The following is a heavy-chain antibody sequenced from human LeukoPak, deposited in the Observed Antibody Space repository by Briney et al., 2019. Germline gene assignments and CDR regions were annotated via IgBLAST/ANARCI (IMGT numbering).Heavy chain of an antibody. Sequence: GESLKISCKGSGYSFTSYWIGWVRQMPGKGLEWIGIIYPGDSDTRYSPSFQGQVTISADKSISTAYLQWSSLKASDTAMYYCARQDYYGSGSYGYYFDYWGQGTLVTVSS. D-gene: IGHD3-10*01. V-gene: IGHV5-51*01. CDR2: IYPGDSDT. J-gene: IGHJ4*02. CDR3: ARQDYYGSGSYGYYFDY. CDR1: GYSFTSYW.